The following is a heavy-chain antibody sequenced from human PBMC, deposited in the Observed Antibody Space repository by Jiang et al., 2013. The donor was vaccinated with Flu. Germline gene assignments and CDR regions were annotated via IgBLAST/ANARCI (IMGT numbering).Heavy chain of an antibody. D-gene: IGHD3-22*01. Sequence: SAISGSGGSTYYADSVKGRFTISRDNSKNTLYLQMNSLRAEDTAVYYCATLRYYYDSSGNENAFDIWGQGTMVTVSS. V-gene: IGHV3-23*01. CDR3: ATLRYYYDSSGNENAFDI. CDR2: ISGSGGST. J-gene: IGHJ3*02.